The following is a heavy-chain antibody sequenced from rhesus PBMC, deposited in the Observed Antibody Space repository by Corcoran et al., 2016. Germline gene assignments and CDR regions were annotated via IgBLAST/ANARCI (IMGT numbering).Heavy chain of an antibody. CDR1: GFTFSSYG. V-gene: IGHV3S5*01. D-gene: IGHD4-23*01. J-gene: IGHJ4*01. CDR2: INRGGGST. CDR3: AKDRLYINYPYYFDY. Sequence: EVQLVETGGGLVQPGGSLKLSCAASGFTFSSYGMSWVRQAPRKGLEWVSVINRGGGSTYYADSVKGRFTISRDNSKNTLSLQMSSLRAEDTAIYYCAKDRLYINYPYYFDYWGQGVLVTVSS.